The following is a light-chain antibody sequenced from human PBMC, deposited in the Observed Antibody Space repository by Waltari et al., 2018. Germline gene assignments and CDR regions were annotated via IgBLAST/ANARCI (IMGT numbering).Light chain of an antibody. CDR2: DVT. V-gene: IGLV2-11*01. Sequence: QSVLTQPPSVSGSPGHSVTISCTGTSSDVGGYDFVSWYQQDPGKAPKLLIFDVTKRPSGVPSRFSASKSGNTASLTIPGLQAEDDADYYCCSYAVTSSSYVFGGGTKVIV. CDR3: CSYAVTSSSYV. CDR1: SSDVGGYDF. J-gene: IGLJ1*01.